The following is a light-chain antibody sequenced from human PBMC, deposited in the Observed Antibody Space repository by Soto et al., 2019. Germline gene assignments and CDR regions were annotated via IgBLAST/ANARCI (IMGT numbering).Light chain of an antibody. CDR1: QGISSA. J-gene: IGKJ5*01. CDR3: QQFNSYPIT. V-gene: IGKV1-13*02. CDR2: DAS. Sequence: IQLTQSPSSLSASVGDRVTITCRASQGISSALAWYQQKPGKAPKLLIYDASSLESGVPSRFSGSGSGTDFTLTISSLQTEDFATYYCQQFNSYPITFGQGTRLEIK.